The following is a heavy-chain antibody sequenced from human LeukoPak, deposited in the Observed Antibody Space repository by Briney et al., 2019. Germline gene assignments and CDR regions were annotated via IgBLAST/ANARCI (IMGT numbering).Heavy chain of an antibody. CDR3: ARDRDYAFDY. Sequence: GWSLRLSCAASGFTHSSYSMNWVRQARGKGREWISYIDSDTYGNTIYYPHTVKVRFTISRDNAKNSLYLQMDSLRDEDTAVYYCARDRDYAFDYWGQGTLVTVSS. D-gene: IGHD4-17*01. CDR2: IDSDTYGNTI. V-gene: IGHV3-48*02. J-gene: IGHJ4*02. CDR1: GFTHSSYS.